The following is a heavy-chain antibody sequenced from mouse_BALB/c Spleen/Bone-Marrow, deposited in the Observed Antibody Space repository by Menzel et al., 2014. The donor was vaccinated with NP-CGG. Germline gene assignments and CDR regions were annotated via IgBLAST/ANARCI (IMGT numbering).Heavy chain of an antibody. J-gene: IGHJ4*01. CDR3: ARGGGSYYAMDY. CDR2: INPSNGRT. V-gene: IGHV1S81*02. Sequence: QLQQSGAELVKPGASVKLSCKASGYTFTSYWMHWVKQRPGQGLEWIGEINPSNGRTNYNEKFKSKATLTVDKSSSTAYMQLSSLTSEDSAVYYCARGGGSYYAMDYWGQGTSVTVSS. CDR1: GYTFTSYW. D-gene: IGHD1-1*02.